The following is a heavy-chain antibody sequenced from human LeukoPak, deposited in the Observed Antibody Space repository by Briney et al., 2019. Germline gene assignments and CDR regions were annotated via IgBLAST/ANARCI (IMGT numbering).Heavy chain of an antibody. CDR1: GFTFPTYS. Sequence: GGSLRLSCVASGFTFPTYSMAWVRQAPGKGLDWVSSINAAGDDMYYADSVKGRFTISRDNSKNTLYLQMNSLRAEDTAVYYCARDRRGSGSSFDYWGQGTLVTVSS. CDR2: INAAGDDM. J-gene: IGHJ4*02. D-gene: IGHD3-10*01. V-gene: IGHV3-23*01. CDR3: ARDRRGSGSSFDY.